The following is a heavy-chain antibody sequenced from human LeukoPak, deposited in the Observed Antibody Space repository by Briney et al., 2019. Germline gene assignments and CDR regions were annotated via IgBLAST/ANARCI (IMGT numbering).Heavy chain of an antibody. CDR1: GGSISSYY. Sequence: TSETLSLTCTVSGGSISSYYWSWIRQPAGKGLEWIGRIYTSGSTNYNPSLKSRVTMSVDTSKNQFSLKLSSVTAADTAVYYCASLWDWLSLEYWGQGTLVTVSS. D-gene: IGHD3/OR15-3a*01. CDR2: IYTSGST. CDR3: ASLWDWLSLEY. J-gene: IGHJ4*02. V-gene: IGHV4-4*07.